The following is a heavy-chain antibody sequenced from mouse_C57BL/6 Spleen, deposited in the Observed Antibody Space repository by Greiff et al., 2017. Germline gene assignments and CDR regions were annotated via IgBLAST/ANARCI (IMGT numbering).Heavy chain of an antibody. Sequence: QVQLQQSGAELVRPGTSVKVSCKASGYAFTNYLIEWVKQRPGQGLEWIGVINPGSGGTNYNEKFKGKATLTADKSSSTAYMQLSSLTSEDSAVYFCAREGYDKGMDYWGQGTSVTVSS. CDR1: GYAFTNYL. CDR2: INPGSGGT. CDR3: AREGYDKGMDY. J-gene: IGHJ4*01. D-gene: IGHD2-2*01. V-gene: IGHV1-54*01.